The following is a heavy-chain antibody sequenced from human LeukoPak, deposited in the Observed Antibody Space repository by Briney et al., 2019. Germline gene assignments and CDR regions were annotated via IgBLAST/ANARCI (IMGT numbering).Heavy chain of an antibody. V-gene: IGHV4-59*01. D-gene: IGHD2-2*01. CDR2: IYYSGST. J-gene: IGHJ6*02. Sequence: SETLSLTCTVSGGSISSYYWSWIRQPPGKGLEWTGYIYYSGSTNYNPSLKSRVTISVDTSKNQFSLKLSSVTAADTAVYYCARGGYCSSTKCYGMDVWGQGTTVTVSS. CDR3: ARGGYCSSTKCYGMDV. CDR1: GGSISSYY.